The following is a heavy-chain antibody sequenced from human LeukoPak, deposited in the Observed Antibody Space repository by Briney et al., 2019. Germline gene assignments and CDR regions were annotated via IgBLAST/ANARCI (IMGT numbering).Heavy chain of an antibody. J-gene: IGHJ5*02. D-gene: IGHD5-12*01. CDR3: ARTSGYDFNWFDP. CDR1: GGSVSSYY. CDR2: IYYRGNT. Sequence: SETLSLTCTVSGGSVSSYYWSWIRQPPGKGLEWIGYIYYRGNTNYNPSLMSRVTISVDTSKKQFSLKLSSVTAADTAVYYCARTSGYDFNWFDPWGQGTPVTVSS. V-gene: IGHV4-59*08.